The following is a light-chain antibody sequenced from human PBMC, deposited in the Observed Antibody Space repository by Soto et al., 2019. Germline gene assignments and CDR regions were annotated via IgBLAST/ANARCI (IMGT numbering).Light chain of an antibody. CDR3: CAYAGSGSVV. J-gene: IGLJ3*02. Sequence: QSVLTQPASVSGSPEQSITISCTGTSNDVGRYNLVSWYQQHPGKAPKVMIYEATKRPSGVSNRFSGSKSGNTASLTISGLQAEDEADYDCCAYAGSGSVVFGGGTKLTVL. V-gene: IGLV2-23*01. CDR2: EAT. CDR1: SNDVGRYNL.